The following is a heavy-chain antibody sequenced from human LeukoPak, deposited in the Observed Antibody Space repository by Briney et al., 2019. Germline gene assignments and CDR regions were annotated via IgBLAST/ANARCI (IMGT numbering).Heavy chain of an antibody. J-gene: IGHJ1*01. Sequence: SETLSLTCAVYGGSISSGGYSWSWIRQPPGKGLEWIGYIYHSGSTYYNPSLKSRVTISVDRSKNQFSLKLCSLTAADTAVYYCARVGATTRGYFQHWGQGTLVTVSS. D-gene: IGHD1-26*01. CDR1: GGSISSGGYS. CDR2: IYHSGST. V-gene: IGHV4-30-2*01. CDR3: ARVGATTRGYFQH.